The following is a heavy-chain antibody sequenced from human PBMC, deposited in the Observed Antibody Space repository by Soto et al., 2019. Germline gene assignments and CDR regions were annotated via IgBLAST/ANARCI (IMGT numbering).Heavy chain of an antibody. J-gene: IGHJ6*02. D-gene: IGHD2-2*02. CDR3: ARHVVPAAIRYYYYYGMDV. CDR2: INPNSGGT. CDR1: GYTFTGYY. V-gene: IGHV1-2*02. Sequence: GASVKVSCKASGYTFTGYYMHWVRQAPGQGLEWMGWINPNSGGTNYAQKFQGRVTMTRDTSISTAYMELSRLRSDDTAVYYCARHVVPAAIRYYYYYGMDVWGQGTTVTVSS.